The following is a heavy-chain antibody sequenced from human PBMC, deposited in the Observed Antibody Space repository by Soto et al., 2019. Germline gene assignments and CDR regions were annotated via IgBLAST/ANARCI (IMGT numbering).Heavy chain of an antibody. CDR1: GFSLSTSGVG. CDR3: VHRRVFCSSTSCDAEDAFDI. D-gene: IGHD2-2*01. V-gene: IGHV2-5*02. CDR2: IYWDDDK. J-gene: IGHJ3*02. Sequence: SGPTLVQPTQTLTLTCTFSGFSLSTSGVGVGWIRQPPGKALEWLALIYWDDDKSYSQSLKSKLTITKATSTNQVVLTMTNMAPMDTATYYCVHRRVFCSSTSCDAEDAFDIWGQGTMVTVSS.